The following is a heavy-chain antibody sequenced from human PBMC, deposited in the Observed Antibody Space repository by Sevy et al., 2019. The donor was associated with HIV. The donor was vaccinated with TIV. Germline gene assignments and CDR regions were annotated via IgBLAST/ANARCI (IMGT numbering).Heavy chain of an antibody. J-gene: IGHJ4*02. CDR1: GDSISSGGYY. V-gene: IGHV4-31*03. CDR3: ASTPSRWLHFDY. D-gene: IGHD6-13*01. CDR2: IYYSGST. Sequence: SETLSLTCTVSGDSISSGGYYWSWVRQHPGKGLEWIGYIYYSGSTYYNPSLRSRVTLSVDTSKNQFSLNLSAVTAAETAVYYCASTPSRWLHFDYWGRGTLVTVSS.